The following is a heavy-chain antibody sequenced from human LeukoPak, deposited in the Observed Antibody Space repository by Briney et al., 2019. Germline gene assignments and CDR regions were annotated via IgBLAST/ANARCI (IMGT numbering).Heavy chain of an antibody. D-gene: IGHD2-21*02. J-gene: IGHJ4*02. CDR3: ARTARLLDY. CDR1: GFSFSDHY. CDR2: ISNSGGTT. V-gene: IGHV3-11*01. Sequence: GGSLRLSCAASGFSFSDHYMAWIRQAPGKGLQWLSYISNSGGTTNYADSVKGRFTVSRDNAKNSLFLQMNSLRAEDTAVYYCARTARLLDYWGQGTLVTVSS.